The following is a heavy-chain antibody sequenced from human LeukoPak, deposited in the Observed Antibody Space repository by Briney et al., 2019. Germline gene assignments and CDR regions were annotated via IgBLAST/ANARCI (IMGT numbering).Heavy chain of an antibody. J-gene: IGHJ4*02. CDR3: ARGVGFVKIDY. Sequence: PSETLSLTCAVYGGSFSGYYWSWIRQPPGKGLEWIGEINHSGRTNYNPSLKSRVTISVDTSKNQFSLKLTSVTAADMAIYYCARGVGFVKIDYWGQGTLVTVSS. V-gene: IGHV4-34*01. D-gene: IGHD3-10*01. CDR2: INHSGRT. CDR1: GGSFSGYY.